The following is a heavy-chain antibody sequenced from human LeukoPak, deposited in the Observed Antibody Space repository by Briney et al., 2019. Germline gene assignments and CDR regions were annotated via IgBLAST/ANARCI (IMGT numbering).Heavy chain of an antibody. CDR1: GFSLTHYA. CDR2: ISGSGST. CDR3: AKAGDYSYFDY. J-gene: IGHJ4*02. Sequence: WGSLTLSCAASGFSLTHYAMNWVGQAPGKGLEWVSDISGSGSTHYADSVKGRFTISRDNSKNTLYLQMNSLRAEDTAVYYCAKAGDYSYFDYWGEGTLVTVSS. D-gene: IGHD4-11*01. V-gene: IGHV3-23*01.